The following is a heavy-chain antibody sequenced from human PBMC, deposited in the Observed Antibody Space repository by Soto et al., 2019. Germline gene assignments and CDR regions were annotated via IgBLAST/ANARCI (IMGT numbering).Heavy chain of an antibody. J-gene: IGHJ6*02. V-gene: IGHV3-30*18. CDR3: AKDQWYCISTSCHYYYYYYGMDV. Sequence: GGSLRLSCAASGFTFSSYGIHWVRQAPGKGLEWVAVISYDGSNKYYADSVKGRFTISRDNSKNTLYLQMNSLRAEDTAVYYCAKDQWYCISTSCHYYYYYYGMDVWGQGTTVTVSS. CDR1: GFTFSSYG. D-gene: IGHD2-2*01. CDR2: ISYDGSNK.